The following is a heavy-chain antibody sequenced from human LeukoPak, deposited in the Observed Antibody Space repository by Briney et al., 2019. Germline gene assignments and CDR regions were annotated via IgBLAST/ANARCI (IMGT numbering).Heavy chain of an antibody. CDR1: GFTVSTNY. V-gene: IGHV3-53*01. CDR2: IYSGGST. CDR3: ARAPRGASGMDV. Sequence: PGGSLRLSCAASGFTVSTNYMSWVRQAPGKGLEWVSVIYSGGSTYYADSVKGRFTISRDNSKSTLYLQMNSLRAEDTAVYYCARAPRGASGMDVWGQGTTVTVSS. D-gene: IGHD3-10*01. J-gene: IGHJ6*02.